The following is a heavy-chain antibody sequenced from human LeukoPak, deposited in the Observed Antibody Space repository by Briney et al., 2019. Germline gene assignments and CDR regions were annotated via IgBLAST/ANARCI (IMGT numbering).Heavy chain of an antibody. CDR1: GFTVSSNY. CDR2: IYSGGST. V-gene: IGHV3-66*01. D-gene: IGHD6-13*01. CDR3: ARDKTIAAALGWFDP. Sequence: GGSLRLSCAASGFTVSSNYMSWVRQAPGKGLEWVSVIYSGGSTYYADSVKGRFTISRDNSKNTLYLQMNSLRAEDTAVYYCARDKTIAAALGWFDPWGQGTLVTVSS. J-gene: IGHJ5*02.